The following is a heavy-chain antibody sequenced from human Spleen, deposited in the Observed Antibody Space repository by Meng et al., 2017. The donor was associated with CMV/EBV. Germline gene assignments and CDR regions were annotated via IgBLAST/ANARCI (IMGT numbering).Heavy chain of an antibody. Sequence: QGQLQQWGAGLLKPSETLSLTCAVYGGSFSGYYWSWIRQPPGKGLEWIGEINHSGSTNYNPSLKSRVTISVDTSKNQFSLKLSSVTAADTAVYYCARDWVRGVDYWGQGTLVTVSS. CDR1: GGSFSGYY. CDR2: INHSGST. CDR3: ARDWVRGVDY. D-gene: IGHD1-1*01. J-gene: IGHJ4*02. V-gene: IGHV4-34*01.